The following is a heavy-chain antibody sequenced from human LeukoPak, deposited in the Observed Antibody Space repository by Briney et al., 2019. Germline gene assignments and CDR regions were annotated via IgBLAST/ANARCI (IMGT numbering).Heavy chain of an antibody. V-gene: IGHV4-34*01. Sequence: KPSETLSLTCAVYGGSFSGYYWSWIRQPPGKGLEWIGEINHSGSTNYHPSLKSRVTISVDTSKNQFSLKLSSVTAADTAVYYCARDRYGGYFDYWGQGTLVTVSS. CDR3: ARDRYGGYFDY. CDR2: INHSGST. D-gene: IGHD3-10*01. CDR1: GGSFSGYY. J-gene: IGHJ4*02.